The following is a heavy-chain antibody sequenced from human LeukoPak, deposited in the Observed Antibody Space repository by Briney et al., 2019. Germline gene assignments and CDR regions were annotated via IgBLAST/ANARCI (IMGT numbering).Heavy chain of an antibody. J-gene: IGHJ6*03. Sequence: GGSLRLSCAASGFTFSSYAMSWGRQAPGKGLEWGSAISGSGGSTYYADSVKGRFTISRDNSKNTLYLQMNSLRAEDTAVYYCAKDELELRGVVIYYMDVWGKGTTVTVSS. CDR1: GFTFSSYA. CDR2: ISGSGGST. V-gene: IGHV3-23*01. D-gene: IGHD1-7*01. CDR3: AKDELELRGVVIYYMDV.